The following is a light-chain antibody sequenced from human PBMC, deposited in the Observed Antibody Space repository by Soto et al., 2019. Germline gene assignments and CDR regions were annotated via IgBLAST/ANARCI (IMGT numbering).Light chain of an antibody. CDR1: QSVLYSSNNKDY. CDR2: WAS. V-gene: IGKV4-1*01. Sequence: DIVVTQSPDSLALSLGERATINCKSSQSVLYSSNNKDYLAWYQLKPGQSPKLLIYWASTRESVVPDRFSGSGSGTDVTLSISSMQAEDVAVYYCQQYFDRPLTFGGGTKVEIK. CDR3: QQYFDRPLT. J-gene: IGKJ4*01.